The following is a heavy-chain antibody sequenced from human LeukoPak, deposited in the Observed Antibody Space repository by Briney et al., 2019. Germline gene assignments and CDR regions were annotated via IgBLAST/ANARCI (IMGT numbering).Heavy chain of an antibody. V-gene: IGHV3-74*01. CDR1: GFTFSSYA. CDR2: INSDGSST. D-gene: IGHD3-10*01. J-gene: IGHJ6*02. Sequence: PGGSLRLSCAASGFTFSSYAMSWVRQAPGKGLVWVSRINSDGSSTSYADSVKGRFTISRDNAKNTLYLQMNSLRAEDTAVYYCARGSPMVRGAPGFMDVWGQGTTVTVSS. CDR3: ARGSPMVRGAPGFMDV.